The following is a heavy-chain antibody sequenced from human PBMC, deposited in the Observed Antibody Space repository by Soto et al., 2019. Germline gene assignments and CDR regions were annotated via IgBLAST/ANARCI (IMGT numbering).Heavy chain of an antibody. V-gene: IGHV3-23*01. Sequence: GSLRLSCAASGFTFGSYSMSWVRLAPGKGLEWVSVAGPSGSSTFYADSVRGRFTISRDNVENTLYLQMNSLRVADTALYFCARTYYYDSTGYYRTFDYWGQGTLVTVSS. CDR3: ARTYYYDSTGYYRTFDY. J-gene: IGHJ4*02. D-gene: IGHD3-22*01. CDR1: GFTFGSYS. CDR2: AGPSGSST.